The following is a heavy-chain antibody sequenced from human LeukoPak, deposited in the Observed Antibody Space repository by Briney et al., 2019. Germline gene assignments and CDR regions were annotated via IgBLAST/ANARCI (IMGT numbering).Heavy chain of an antibody. Sequence: ASVKVSCKASGYTFTSYAMHWVRQAPGQRLEWMGWINAGNGNTKYSQKFQGRVTITRDTSASTAYMELSSLRSEDTAVYYCARTGVVVVAAAWFDPWGQGTLVTVSS. CDR1: GYTFTSYA. CDR3: ARTGVVVVAAAWFDP. J-gene: IGHJ5*02. CDR2: INAGNGNT. V-gene: IGHV1-3*01. D-gene: IGHD2-15*01.